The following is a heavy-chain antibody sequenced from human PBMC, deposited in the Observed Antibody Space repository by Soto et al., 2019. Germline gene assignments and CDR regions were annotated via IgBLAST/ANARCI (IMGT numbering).Heavy chain of an antibody. Sequence: ETLSLTCTVSGGSVSSGSYYWSWLRQPPGKGLEWIGYIYYSGSTNYSPSLKSRVTISVDTSKNQFSLKLSSVSAADTAVYYCAREHKGEYCSGGSCYRRYYGMDVWGQETTGTVSS. J-gene: IGHJ6*02. V-gene: IGHV4-61*01. D-gene: IGHD2-15*01. CDR1: GGSVSSGSYY. CDR2: IYYSGST. CDR3: AREHKGEYCSGGSCYRRYYGMDV.